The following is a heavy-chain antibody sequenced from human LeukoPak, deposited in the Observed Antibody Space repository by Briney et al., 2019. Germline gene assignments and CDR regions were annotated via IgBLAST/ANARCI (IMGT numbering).Heavy chain of an antibody. V-gene: IGHV3-43D*03. CDR2: ISWDGGST. D-gene: IGHD5-18*01. Sequence: GGSLRLSCAASGFTFDDYAMHWVRQAPGKGLEWVSLISWDGGSTYYADSVKGRFTISRDNSKNSLYLQMNSLRAEDTALYYCAKDSDGYSYGGGDGIDYWGQGTLVTVSS. J-gene: IGHJ4*02. CDR1: GFTFDDYA. CDR3: AKDSDGYSYGGGDGIDY.